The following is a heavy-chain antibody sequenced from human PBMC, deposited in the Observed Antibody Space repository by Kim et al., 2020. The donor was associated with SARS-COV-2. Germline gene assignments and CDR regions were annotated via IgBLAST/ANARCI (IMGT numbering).Heavy chain of an antibody. V-gene: IGHV7-4-1*02. CDR3: ARGPGGMDV. J-gene: IGHJ6*02. CDR2: TP. Sequence: TPTYAQGLTGRFVLSLDTSVSTAYLQVSSLGAEDTAVYYCARGPGGMDVWGQGTTVTVSS.